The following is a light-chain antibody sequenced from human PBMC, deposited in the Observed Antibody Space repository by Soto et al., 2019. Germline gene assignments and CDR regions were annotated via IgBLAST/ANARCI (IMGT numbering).Light chain of an antibody. CDR1: SSDVGGYNF. V-gene: IGLV2-8*01. J-gene: IGLJ2*01. CDR2: EVS. CDR3: SSYAGSNIVV. Sequence: QSALTQPTSASGSPGQSVTISCTGTSSDVGGYNFVSWYQQHPGKAPKIMIYEVSERASGVPDRLYGSKSGNTASLTVSGLQAEDEADYYCSSYAGSNIVVFGGVTKLTVL.